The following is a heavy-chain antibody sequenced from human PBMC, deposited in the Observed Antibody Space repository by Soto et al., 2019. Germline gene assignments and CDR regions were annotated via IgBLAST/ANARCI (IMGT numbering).Heavy chain of an antibody. D-gene: IGHD3-22*01. V-gene: IGHV3-11*01. CDR2: ISSSGSTI. J-gene: IGHJ4*02. CDR1: GFTFSDYY. CDR3: AREVRVYYDSSGYIPTLDY. Sequence: QVQLVESGGGLVKPGGSLRLSCAASGFTFSDYYMSWIRQAPGKGLEWVSYISSSGSTIYYADSVKGRFTISRDNAKNXLXQQMNSLRAEDTAVYYCAREVRVYYDSSGYIPTLDYWGQGTLVTVSS.